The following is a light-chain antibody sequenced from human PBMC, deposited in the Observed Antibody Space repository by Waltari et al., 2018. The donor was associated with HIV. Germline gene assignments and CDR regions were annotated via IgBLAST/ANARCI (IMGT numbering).Light chain of an antibody. V-gene: IGLV3-1*01. CDR2: QDN. CDR3: QAWGSTTSGV. CDR1: ELGDKY. Sequence: SYEVTQPPSVAVSPGQTASITCSGYELGDKYTCWYQQKPGQSPLLVIYQDNKRPSGIPERFSGSSSGHTATLTISGTLPMDEADYYCQAWGSTTSGVFSRGTKLTVL. J-gene: IGLJ2*01.